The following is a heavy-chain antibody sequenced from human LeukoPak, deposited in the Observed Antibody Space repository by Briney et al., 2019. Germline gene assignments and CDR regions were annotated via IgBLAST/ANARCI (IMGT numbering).Heavy chain of an antibody. CDR3: ARGGQLVTHWYFGL. Sequence: GGSLRLSCAASGFTFSTYSMNWVRQAPGKGLEYVSAISSNGNITYYANSLKGRFTVSRDNSKNTLSLQMGSLRPEDIAVYYCARGGQLVTHWYFGLWGRGTLVTVSS. D-gene: IGHD2-21*02. V-gene: IGHV3-64*01. CDR2: ISSNGNIT. CDR1: GFTFSTYS. J-gene: IGHJ2*01.